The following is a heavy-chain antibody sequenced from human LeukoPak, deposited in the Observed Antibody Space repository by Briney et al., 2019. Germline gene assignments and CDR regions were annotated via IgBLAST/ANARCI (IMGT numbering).Heavy chain of an antibody. CDR1: GFTFSDYA. Sequence: GGSLRLSCAASGFTFSDYAMSWVRQAPGKGLEWVAHIRQDGSERHYVDSVKDRFTISRDNAKNSLDLQMDSLRAEDTAVYYCARDWGSTGYDLYDSWGQGTLVTVSS. CDR2: IRQDGSER. J-gene: IGHJ4*02. D-gene: IGHD5-12*01. V-gene: IGHV3-7*01. CDR3: ARDWGSTGYDLYDS.